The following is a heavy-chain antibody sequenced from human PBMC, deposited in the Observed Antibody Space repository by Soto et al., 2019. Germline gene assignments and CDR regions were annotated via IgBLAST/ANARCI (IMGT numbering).Heavy chain of an antibody. CDR3: ASMSDLGGYYYVEY. V-gene: IGHV1-2*02. Sequence: ASVKVSCKASGYTFTGYYMHWVRQAPGQGLEWMGWINPNSGGTNYSQKFQGRVTMTRDRSISTAYMELSRLRSDDTAVYYCASMSDLGGYYYVEYWGQGTLVTVSS. J-gene: IGHJ4*02. D-gene: IGHD3-22*01. CDR1: GYTFTGYY. CDR2: INPNSGGT.